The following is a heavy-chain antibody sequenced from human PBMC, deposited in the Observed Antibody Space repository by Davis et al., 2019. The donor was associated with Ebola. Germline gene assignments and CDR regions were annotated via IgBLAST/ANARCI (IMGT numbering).Heavy chain of an antibody. J-gene: IGHJ4*02. Sequence: GESLKISCAASGFTFSNYGMNWVRQAPGKGLEWVSGISDSGGSTHYADSVKGRFTISRDNAKNSLYLQMNSLRAEDTAVYYCAREGELWITFPDYWGQGTLVTVSS. CDR1: GFTFSNYG. CDR3: AREGELWITFPDY. D-gene: IGHD3-16*01. CDR2: ISDSGGST. V-gene: IGHV3-23*01.